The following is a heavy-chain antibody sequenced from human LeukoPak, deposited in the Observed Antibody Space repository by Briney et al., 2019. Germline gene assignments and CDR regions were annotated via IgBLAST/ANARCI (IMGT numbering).Heavy chain of an antibody. J-gene: IGHJ4*02. V-gene: IGHV4-31*03. D-gene: IGHD2-15*01. Sequence: SETLSLTCTVSGGSISSGGYYWGWIRQHPGKGLEWIGYIYYRGSTYYNPSLKSRVTISVDTSKNQFSLKLSSVTAADTAVYYCARVGESYCSGGSCYSGLFDYWGQGTLVTVSS. CDR3: ARVGESYCSGGSCYSGLFDY. CDR2: IYYRGST. CDR1: GGSISSGGYY.